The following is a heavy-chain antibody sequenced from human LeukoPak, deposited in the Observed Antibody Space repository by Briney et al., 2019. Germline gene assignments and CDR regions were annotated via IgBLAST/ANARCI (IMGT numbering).Heavy chain of an antibody. V-gene: IGHV3-9*01. J-gene: IGHJ6*02. Sequence: GRSLRLSCAASGFTFDDYAMHWVRQAPGRGLKWVSGISWNSGSIGYADSVKGRFTISRDNAKNSLYLQMNSLRAEDTALYYCAKDIMVRGVAYGMDVWGQGTTVTVSS. D-gene: IGHD3-10*01. CDR2: ISWNSGSI. CDR1: GFTFDDYA. CDR3: AKDIMVRGVAYGMDV.